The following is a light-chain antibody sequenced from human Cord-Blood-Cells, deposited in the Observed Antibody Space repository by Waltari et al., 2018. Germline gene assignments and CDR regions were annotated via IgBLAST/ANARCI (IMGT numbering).Light chain of an antibody. CDR1: SSNIGAGND. CDR2: GNR. V-gene: IGLV1-40*01. CDR3: QSYDSSLSGSVV. Sequence: QSVLTQPPSVSGAPGQRVTISCTGSSSNIGAGNDLHWYQQLPGPAPKLLIYGNRNRPSGVPDGFSGSKSGTSASLAITGLQAEDEADYYCQSYDSSLSGSVVFGGGTKLTVL. J-gene: IGLJ2*01.